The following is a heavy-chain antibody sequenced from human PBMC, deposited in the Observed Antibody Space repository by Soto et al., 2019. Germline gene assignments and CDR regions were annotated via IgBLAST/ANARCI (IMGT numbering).Heavy chain of an antibody. CDR3: ARGHYGLDV. J-gene: IGHJ6*02. CDR2: ISTGGDSI. V-gene: IGHV3-11*01. Sequence: PGASLRLSFTASGFSLSAHYVSWIRQAPGQGQEWVSYISTGGDSIYYADSVRGRFTISRDNAKSSVYLQMNFLRAEDTAVYYCARGHYGLDVWGQGTTVTVSS. CDR1: GFSLSAHY.